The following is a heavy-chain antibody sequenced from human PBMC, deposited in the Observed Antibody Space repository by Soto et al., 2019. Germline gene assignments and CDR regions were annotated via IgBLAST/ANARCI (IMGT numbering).Heavy chain of an antibody. V-gene: IGHV3-23*01. Sequence: EVQLLESGGGLVQPGGSLRLSCAASGFTFSNYAVTWVRQAPGKGLEWVSTISGSGGSTYYADSVKGRFTISRDNSKNTLYLQMNSLRAEDTAVYYCAKDQVRSWYEIDYWGQGTLVTVSS. CDR3: AKDQVRSWYEIDY. J-gene: IGHJ4*02. CDR1: GFTFSNYA. D-gene: IGHD6-13*01. CDR2: ISGSGGST.